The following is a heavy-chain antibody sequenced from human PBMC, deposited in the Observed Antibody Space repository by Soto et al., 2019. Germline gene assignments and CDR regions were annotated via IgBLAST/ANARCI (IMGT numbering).Heavy chain of an antibody. J-gene: IGHJ4*02. Sequence: QITLKESGPTLVKPTQTLTLTCTFSGFSLSTTGVGVSWIRQPPGKALEWLALIYWHDDKRYSPSLKSRLTNTEDTSKNQVVLTMTNVNPVDTATYYCAHRGGATVGLYYFDYWGQGALVTVSS. V-gene: IGHV2-5*01. CDR3: AHRGGATVGLYYFDY. D-gene: IGHD3-16*01. CDR1: GFSLSTTGVG. CDR2: IYWHDDK.